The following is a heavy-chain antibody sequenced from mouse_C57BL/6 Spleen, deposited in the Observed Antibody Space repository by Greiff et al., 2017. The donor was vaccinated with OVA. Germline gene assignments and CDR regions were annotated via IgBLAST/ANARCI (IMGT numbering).Heavy chain of an antibody. CDR3: ARSRGYYFDY. CDR2: INPGSGGT. Sequence: VQLQQSGAELVRPGTSVKVSCKASGYAFTNYLIEWVKQRPGQGLEWIGVINPGSGGTNYNEKFKGKATLTADKSSSPTYMQLSSLTSEDSAIYFCARSRGYYFDYWGQGTTLTVSS. CDR1: GYAFTNYL. V-gene: IGHV1-54*01. J-gene: IGHJ2*01.